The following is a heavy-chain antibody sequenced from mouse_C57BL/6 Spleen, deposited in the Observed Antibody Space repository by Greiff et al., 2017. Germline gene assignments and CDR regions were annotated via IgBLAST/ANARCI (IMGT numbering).Heavy chain of an antibody. J-gene: IGHJ4*01. CDR3: ARVTLMTTVHYYAMGY. D-gene: IGHD1-1*01. CDR2: IHPNSGST. Sequence: QVQLQQPGAELVKPGASVKLSCKASGYTFTSYWMHWVKQRPGQGLEWIGMIHPNSGSTNYNEKFKSKATLTVDKSSSTAYMQLSSLTSEDSAVYVCARVTLMTTVHYYAMGYWGQVTSVTVSS. CDR1: GYTFTSYW. V-gene: IGHV1-64*01.